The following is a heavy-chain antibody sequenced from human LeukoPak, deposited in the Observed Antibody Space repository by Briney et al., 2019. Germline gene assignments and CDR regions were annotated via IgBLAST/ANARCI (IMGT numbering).Heavy chain of an antibody. V-gene: IGHV4-34*01. J-gene: IGHJ4*02. CDR3: ARGYVWGSYRSYYFDY. CDR2: INHSGST. CDR1: GGSFSGYY. D-gene: IGHD3-16*02. Sequence: PSETLSLTCAVYGGSFSGYYWSWIRQPPGKGLEWIGEINHSGSTNYNPSPKSRVTISVDTSKNQFSLKLSSVTAADTAVYYCARGYVWGSYRSYYFDYWGQGTLVTVSS.